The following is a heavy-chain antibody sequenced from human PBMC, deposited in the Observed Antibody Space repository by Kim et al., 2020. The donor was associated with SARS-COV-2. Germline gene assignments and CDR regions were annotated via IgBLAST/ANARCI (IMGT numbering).Heavy chain of an antibody. Sequence: GGSLRLSCAASGFTFSSYGMHWVRQAPGKGLEWVAVIWYDGSNKYYGDSVKGRFTISRDNSKNTLYLQMNSLRAEDTAVYYCAKDQVRRDGYSEDWYFDLWGRGTLVTVSS. CDR2: IWYDGSNK. D-gene: IGHD4-4*01. V-gene: IGHV3-33*06. CDR1: GFTFSSYG. J-gene: IGHJ2*01. CDR3: AKDQVRRDGYSEDWYFDL.